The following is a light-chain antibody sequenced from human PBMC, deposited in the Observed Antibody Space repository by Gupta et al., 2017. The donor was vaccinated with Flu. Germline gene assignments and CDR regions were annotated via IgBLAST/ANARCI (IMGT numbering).Light chain of an antibody. Sequence: QSALTQPPSASGSPGQSVTISCTGTSSDVGGYNYVSWYQQHPDKAPKLMIYEVIKRPSGVPDRFSGSKSGNTASLTVSGLQAEDEADYYCSSYAGSNNFVFGTGTKVTVL. V-gene: IGLV2-8*01. CDR2: EVI. CDR3: SSYAGSNNFV. CDR1: SSDVGGYNY. J-gene: IGLJ1*01.